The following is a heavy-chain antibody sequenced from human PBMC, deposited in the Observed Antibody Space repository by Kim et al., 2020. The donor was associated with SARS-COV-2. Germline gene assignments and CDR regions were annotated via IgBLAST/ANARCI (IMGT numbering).Heavy chain of an antibody. J-gene: IGHJ4*02. Sequence: NPTPKSRVTISVDTHKNLFSLKLSSVTAADTAVYYCASRIYSSGWSYFDYWGQGTLVTVSS. V-gene: IGHV4-4*09. D-gene: IGHD6-19*01. CDR3: ASRIYSSGWSYFDY.